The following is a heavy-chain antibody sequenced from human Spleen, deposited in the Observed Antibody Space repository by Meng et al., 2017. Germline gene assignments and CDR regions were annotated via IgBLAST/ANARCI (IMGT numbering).Heavy chain of an antibody. Sequence: GGSLRLSCAASRFTFTFTDFAMNWVRQAPGKGLQWVSGLSTSGANTYYAGSVRGRFTISRDNSKNTLYLQMNSLRAEDTAVYYCAKWASVIVVVPAARNRWFDPWGQGTLVTVSS. CDR2: LSTSGANT. CDR3: AKWASVIVVVPAARNRWFDP. J-gene: IGHJ5*02. CDR1: RFTFTFTDFA. V-gene: IGHV3-23*01. D-gene: IGHD2-2*01.